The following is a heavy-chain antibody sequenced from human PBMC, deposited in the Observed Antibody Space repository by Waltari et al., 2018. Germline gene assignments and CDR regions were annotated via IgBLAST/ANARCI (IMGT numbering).Heavy chain of an antibody. CDR3: VAAKEYYYDGSGDDAFET. J-gene: IGHJ3*02. D-gene: IGHD3-22*01. Sequence: QVQLQESGPGLAKSSETLSLTCDVSGYSMRSGYYWGWIRQPPRKGLEWIASIYQSGSSYYNPSRRIRVTISVDPSRNQFSLEMTSVTATDTATYYCVAAKEYYYDGSGDDAFETWGQGTLVTVSS. V-gene: IGHV4-38-2*01. CDR1: GYSMRSGYY. CDR2: IYQSGSS.